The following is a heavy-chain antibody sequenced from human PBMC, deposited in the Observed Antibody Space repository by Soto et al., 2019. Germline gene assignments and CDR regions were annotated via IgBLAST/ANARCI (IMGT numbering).Heavy chain of an antibody. J-gene: IGHJ4*02. V-gene: IGHV3-53*01. D-gene: IGHD3-22*01. Sequence: HPGGSLRLSCAASGFTVSSNYMSWVRQAPGKGLEWVSLIHSGGSTYYADSVKGRFTISRDNSKNTVYLEMNSLRAEDTAVYYCAKDGGLDSSGYCLEYWGQGTLVTVSS. CDR2: IHSGGST. CDR1: GFTVSSNY. CDR3: AKDGGLDSSGYCLEY.